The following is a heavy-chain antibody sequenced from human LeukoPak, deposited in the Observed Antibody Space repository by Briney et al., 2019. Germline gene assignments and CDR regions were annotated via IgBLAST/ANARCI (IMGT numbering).Heavy chain of an antibody. CDR2: IYYSGST. J-gene: IGHJ4*02. V-gene: IGHV4-39*07. CDR1: GGSISSSSYY. D-gene: IGHD1-26*01. CDR3: ARSGIGGYSDY. Sequence: SETLSLTCTVSGGSISSSSYYWGWIRQPPGKGLEWIGSIYYSGSTYYNPSLKGRVTISVDTSKNQFSLKLSSVTAADTAVYYCARSGIGGYSDYWGQGTLVTVSS.